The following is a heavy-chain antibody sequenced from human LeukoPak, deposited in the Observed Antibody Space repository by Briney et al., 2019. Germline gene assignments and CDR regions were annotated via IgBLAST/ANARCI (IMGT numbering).Heavy chain of an antibody. V-gene: IGHV4-4*07. J-gene: IGHJ4*02. CDR1: VGSISGYY. D-gene: IGHD2-2*01. CDR2: IYTSGST. CDR3: ARGKYCTSTSCPYYFDY. Sequence: SETLSLTCTVSVGSISGYYWSWIRQPAGKGLEWIGRIYTSGSTSYNPSLKSRVTMLIDTSRNELSLTLTSVTVADTAVYYCARGKYCTSTSCPYYFDYWGKGTLVTVSS.